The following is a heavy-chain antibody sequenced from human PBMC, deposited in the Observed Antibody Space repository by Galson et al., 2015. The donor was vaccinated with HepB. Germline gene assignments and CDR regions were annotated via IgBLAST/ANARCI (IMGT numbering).Heavy chain of an antibody. CDR1: GFTFSSYA. D-gene: IGHD6-19*01. J-gene: IGHJ4*02. Sequence: SLRLSCAASGFTFSSYAMSWVRQAPGKGLEWVSAISGSGGSTYYADSVKGRFTISRDNSKNTLYLQMNSLRAEDTAVYYCAKDNVGSSGWYWGDKKLFDYWGQGTLVTVSS. CDR3: AKDNVGSSGWYWGDKKLFDY. V-gene: IGHV3-23*01. CDR2: ISGSGGST.